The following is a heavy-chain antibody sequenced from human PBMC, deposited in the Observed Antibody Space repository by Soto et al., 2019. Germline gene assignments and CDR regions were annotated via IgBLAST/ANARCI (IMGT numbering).Heavy chain of an antibody. D-gene: IGHD5-18*01. V-gene: IGHV4-31*03. CDR2: IYYSGMT. CDR3: ARDSSGPGYSYGKFDY. Sequence: PSDTLSLTCTVSGVSVSTGGYFWTWIRQHPGKGLEWIGNIYYSGMTYYNPSLRGRVSISLDPSESQFSLKLNSVTAADTAVYYCARDSSGPGYSYGKFDYWGQGALVTV. CDR1: GVSVSTGGYF. J-gene: IGHJ4*02.